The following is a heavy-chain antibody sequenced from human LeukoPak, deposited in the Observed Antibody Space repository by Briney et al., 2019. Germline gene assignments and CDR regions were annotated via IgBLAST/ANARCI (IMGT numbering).Heavy chain of an antibody. CDR2: IYSGGST. Sequence: GGSLRLSCAASGFTVSSNYMSWVRQAPGKGLEWVSVIYSGGSTYYADSVKGRFTISRHNSKNTLYLQMNSLRIEDTAMYYCARSYCDRNTCYGMDVWGQGTTVTVSS. D-gene: IGHD2/OR15-2a*01. J-gene: IGHJ6*02. CDR1: GFTVSSNY. V-gene: IGHV3-53*04. CDR3: ARSYCDRNTCYGMDV.